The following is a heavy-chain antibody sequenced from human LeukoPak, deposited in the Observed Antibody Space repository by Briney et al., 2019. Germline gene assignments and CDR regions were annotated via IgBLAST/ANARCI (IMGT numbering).Heavy chain of an antibody. Sequence: RGSLRLSCAASGFTFSSYGMHWVRQAPGKGLEWVAVIWYDGSNKYYADSVKGRFTISRDNSKNTLYLQMNSLRAEDTAVYYCATTYSAYCSSTSCYGRFDYWGQGTLVTVSS. CDR3: ATTYSAYCSSTSCYGRFDY. CDR1: GFTFSSYG. D-gene: IGHD2-2*01. V-gene: IGHV3-33*01. J-gene: IGHJ4*02. CDR2: IWYDGSNK.